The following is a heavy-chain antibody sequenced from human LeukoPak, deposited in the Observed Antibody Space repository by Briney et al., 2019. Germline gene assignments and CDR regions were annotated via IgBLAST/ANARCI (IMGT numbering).Heavy chain of an antibody. V-gene: IGHV3-23*01. CDR3: APHRPGGGSYYGEPFDY. J-gene: IGHJ4*02. CDR1: GFTFSSYA. Sequence: PGGSLRLSCAASGFTFSSYAMSWVRQAPGKGLEWVSAISGSGGSTYYADSVKGRFTISRDNSKNTLYLQMNSLRAEDTAVYYCAPHRPGGGSYYGEPFDYWGQGTLVTVSS. CDR2: ISGSGGST. D-gene: IGHD1-26*01.